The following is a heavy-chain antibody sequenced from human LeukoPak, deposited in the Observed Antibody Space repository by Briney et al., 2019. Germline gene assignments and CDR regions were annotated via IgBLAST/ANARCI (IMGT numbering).Heavy chain of an antibody. CDR2: INSNSGGT. CDR1: GYTFTSYD. V-gene: IGHV1-2*02. Sequence: ASVKVSCKASGYTFTSYDINWVRQAPGQGLEWMGCINSNSGGTNYAQKFQDRVTMTRDTSISTAYMELSRLRSDDTAVYYCARELHGETDYWGQGTLVTVSS. D-gene: IGHD3-10*01. J-gene: IGHJ4*02. CDR3: ARELHGETDY.